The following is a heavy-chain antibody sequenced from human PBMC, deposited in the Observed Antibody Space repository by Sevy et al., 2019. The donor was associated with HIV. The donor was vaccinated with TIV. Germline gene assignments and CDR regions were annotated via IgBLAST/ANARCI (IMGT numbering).Heavy chain of an antibody. CDR2: ISGSGGST. Sequence: GGSLRLSCAASGFTFSSYAMSWVRQAPGKGLEWVSAISGSGGSTYYADSVKGRFTISRDNSKNTLYLRMNSLRAEDTAVYYCAKDRESDSSGYYEVSVFDYWGQGTLVTVSS. CDR1: GFTFSSYA. CDR3: AKDRESDSSGYYEVSVFDY. V-gene: IGHV3-23*01. D-gene: IGHD3-22*01. J-gene: IGHJ4*02.